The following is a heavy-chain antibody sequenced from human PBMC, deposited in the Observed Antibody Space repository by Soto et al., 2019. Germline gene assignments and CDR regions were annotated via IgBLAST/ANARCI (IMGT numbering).Heavy chain of an antibody. CDR1: GGSFGGYY. CDR2: INHSGST. D-gene: IGHD2-15*01. Sequence: QVQLQQWGAGLLKPSETLSLTCAVYGGSFGGYYWSWIRQPPGKGLEWIGEINHSGSTNYNPSLKSRVTISVDTSKNQFSLKLSSVTAADTAVYYCASTLGYCSGGSCYSELGVFDPWGQGTLVTVSS. J-gene: IGHJ5*02. V-gene: IGHV4-34*01. CDR3: ASTLGYCSGGSCYSELGVFDP.